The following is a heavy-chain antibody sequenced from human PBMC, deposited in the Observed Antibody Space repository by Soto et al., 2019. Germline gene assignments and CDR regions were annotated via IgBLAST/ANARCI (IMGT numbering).Heavy chain of an antibody. D-gene: IGHD3-22*01. CDR2: TNPDGTGK. J-gene: IGHJ5*02. CDR3: ARRDRSGFSYWLDT. CDR1: GFTFSRYW. Sequence: GGSLRLSCAASGFTFSRYWMSWVRQAPGKGLEWVANTNPDGTGKDYVDSVKGRFTISRDNAKNSLYLQMNSLRAEDTALYYCARRDRSGFSYWLDTWGQGTLVTVSS. V-gene: IGHV3-7*01.